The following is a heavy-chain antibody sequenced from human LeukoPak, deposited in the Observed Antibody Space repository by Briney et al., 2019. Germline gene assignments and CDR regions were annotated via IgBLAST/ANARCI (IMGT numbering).Heavy chain of an antibody. D-gene: IGHD3-10*01. J-gene: IGHJ6*03. V-gene: IGHV3-21*01. Sequence: GGSLRLSCAASGFTFSRSSMNWVRQAPGKGLEWVSSITTSSSYIYYTDSVKGRFTISRDNAKNSLYLQMNSLRAEDTAVYYCARDPYFGELSPHVYYWYMDVWGKGTTVTISS. CDR2: ITTSSSYI. CDR3: ARDPYFGELSPHVYYWYMDV. CDR1: GFTFSRSS.